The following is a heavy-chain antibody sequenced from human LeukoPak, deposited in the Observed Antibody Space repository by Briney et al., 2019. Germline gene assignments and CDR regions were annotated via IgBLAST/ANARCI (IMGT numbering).Heavy chain of an antibody. CDR2: ISGDGDKA. J-gene: IGHJ3*01. D-gene: IGHD6-19*01. CDR1: GFTFTTYA. V-gene: IGHV3-23*01. Sequence: PGGSLRLSCTASGFTFTTYAINWVRQAPGKGLEWVSGISGDGDKAFYADSVNGRFSISRDNSKNSVSLQMSSLRPDDTALYYCVKDLALAGTGGGFDVWGQGARVAVSS. CDR3: VKDLALAGTGGGFDV.